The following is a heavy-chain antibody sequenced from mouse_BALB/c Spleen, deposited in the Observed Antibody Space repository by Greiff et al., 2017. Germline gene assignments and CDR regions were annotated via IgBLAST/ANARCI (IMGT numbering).Heavy chain of an antibody. CDR2: ISYSGST. J-gene: IGHJ2*01. D-gene: IGHD2-14*01. Sequence: EVKLQESGPGLVKPSQSLSLTCTVTGYSITSDYAWNWIRQFPGNKLEWMGYISYSGSTSYNPSLKSRISITRDTSKNQFFLQLNSVTTEDTATYYCARSLYYRYDGFDYWGQGTTLTVSS. CDR1: GYSITSDYA. CDR3: ARSLYYRYDGFDY. V-gene: IGHV3-2*02.